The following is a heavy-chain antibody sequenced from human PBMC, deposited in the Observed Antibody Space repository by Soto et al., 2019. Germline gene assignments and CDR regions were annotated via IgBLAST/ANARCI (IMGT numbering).Heavy chain of an antibody. CDR2: IIPIFGTA. CDR1: GGTFSSYA. J-gene: IGHJ6*02. V-gene: IGHV1-69*01. Sequence: QVQLVQSGAEVKKPGSSVKVSCKASGGTFSSYAISWVRQAPGQGLEWMGGIIPIFGTANYAQKFQGRVTITADESTSTAYMELSSLRSEDTAVYYCARCLVGARLGGENYGMDVWGQGTTVTVSS. D-gene: IGHD1-26*01. CDR3: ARCLVGARLGGENYGMDV.